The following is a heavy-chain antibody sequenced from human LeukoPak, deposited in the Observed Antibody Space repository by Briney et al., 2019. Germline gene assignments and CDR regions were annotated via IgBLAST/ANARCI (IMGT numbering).Heavy chain of an antibody. D-gene: IGHD6-13*01. J-gene: IGHJ3*02. CDR1: GYTFTSYD. CDR2: MNPNSGNT. CDR3: ARTPAGAAADDAFDI. V-gene: IGHV1-8*01. Sequence: ASVKVSCKASGYTFTSYDINWVRQATGQGLEWMGWMNPNSGNTSYAQKFQGRVTMTRDTSTSTVYMELSSLRSEDTAVYYCARTPAGAAADDAFDIWGQGTMVTVSS.